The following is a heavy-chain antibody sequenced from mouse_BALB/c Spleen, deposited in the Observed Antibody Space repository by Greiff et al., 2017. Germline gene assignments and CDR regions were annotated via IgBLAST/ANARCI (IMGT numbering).Heavy chain of an antibody. J-gene: IGHJ2*01. CDR3: ARENGY. CDR2: ISYSGST. Sequence: DVQLQESGPGLVKPSQSLSLTCTVTGYSITSDYAWNWIRQFPGNKLEWMGYISYSGSTSYNPSLKSRISITRDTSKNQFFLQLNSVTTEDTATYYCARENGYWGQGTTLTVSS. CDR1: GYSITSDYA. V-gene: IGHV3-2*02.